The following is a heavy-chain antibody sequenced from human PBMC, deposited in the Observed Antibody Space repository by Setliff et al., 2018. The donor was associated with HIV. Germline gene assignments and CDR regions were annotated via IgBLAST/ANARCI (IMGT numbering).Heavy chain of an antibody. V-gene: IGHV1-18*01. CDR3: ARDGGGPGDYYYYYMDV. D-gene: IGHD3-16*01. CDR2: ISVKNGNT. J-gene: IGHJ6*03. Sequence: ASVKVSCKASGYNFINYGISWVRQAPGQGLEWMGWISVKNGNTNSALKFQGRVTMTRDTSISTAYMELSRLRTDDTAVYYCARDGGGPGDYYYYYMDVWAKGTTVTVSS. CDR1: GYNFINYG.